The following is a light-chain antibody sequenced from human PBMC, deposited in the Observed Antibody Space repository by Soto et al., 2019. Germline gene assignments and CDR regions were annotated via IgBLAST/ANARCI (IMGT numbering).Light chain of an antibody. V-gene: IGKV3-20*01. J-gene: IGKJ1*01. CDR2: GAS. CDR3: QQYDRSSWT. CDR1: QSVSINY. Sequence: EIVLTQSPGTLSLSPGERATLSCRASQSVSINYLAWYQQKPGQAPRLIIYGASIRATGIPDRFSGSGSGTDFTLAISSLEPEDFAAYYCQQYDRSSWTFGQGTKV.